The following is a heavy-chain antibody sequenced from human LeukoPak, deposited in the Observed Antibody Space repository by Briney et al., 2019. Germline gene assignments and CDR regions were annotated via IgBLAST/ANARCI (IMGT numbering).Heavy chain of an antibody. Sequence: SETLSLTCTVSGGSISSYYWSWIRQPPGKGLEWIGYIYYSGSTNYNPSLKSRVTISVDTSKNQFSLKLSSVTAADTAVYYCARDVGGSYYGYWGQGTLVTVSS. J-gene: IGHJ4*02. CDR1: GGSISSYY. V-gene: IGHV4-59*12. D-gene: IGHD1-26*01. CDR2: IYYSGST. CDR3: ARDVGGSYYGY.